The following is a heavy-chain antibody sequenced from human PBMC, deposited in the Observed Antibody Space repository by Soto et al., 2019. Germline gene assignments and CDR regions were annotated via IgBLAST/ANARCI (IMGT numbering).Heavy chain of an antibody. CDR1: GDSMSKYY. V-gene: IGHV4-4*07. D-gene: IGHD3-16*01. J-gene: IGHJ4*02. CDR3: ARTVGAAYYFDF. CDR2: IWTSGST. Sequence: QVQLQESGPGLVKPSETLSLTCNVSGDSMSKYYLSWVRQPAGKGLEWIGRIWTSGSTNYNPSLKSRVTMSIDTSNKHFSLDLKSVTAADTAVYYCARTVGAAYYFDFWGQGVLVTVSS.